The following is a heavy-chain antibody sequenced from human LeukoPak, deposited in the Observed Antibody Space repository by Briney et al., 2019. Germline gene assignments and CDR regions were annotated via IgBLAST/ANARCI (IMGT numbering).Heavy chain of an antibody. D-gene: IGHD3-3*01. V-gene: IGHV4-39*01. CDR1: GDSISSSSYY. Sequence: SETLSLTCTVSGDSISSSSYYWGWIRQPPGKGLEWIGSIYYSGSTYYNPSLKSRVTISVDTSKNQFSLKLSSVTAADTAVYYCARGPSGEITIFGVVILPFDYWGQGTLVTVSS. J-gene: IGHJ4*02. CDR3: ARGPSGEITIFGVVILPFDY. CDR2: IYYSGST.